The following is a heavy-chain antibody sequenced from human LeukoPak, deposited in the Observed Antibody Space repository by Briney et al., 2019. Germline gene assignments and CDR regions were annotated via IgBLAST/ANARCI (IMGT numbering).Heavy chain of an antibody. CDR1: GGSFSGYY. V-gene: IGHV4-59*01. Sequence: PSETLSLTCVVYGGSFSGYYWSWIRQPPGKGLEWIGYIYYSGSTNYNPSLKSRVTISVDTSKNQFSLKLSSVTAADTAVYYCARDNWNYGSSMDVWGQGTTVTVSS. J-gene: IGHJ6*02. CDR2: IYYSGST. D-gene: IGHD1-7*01. CDR3: ARDNWNYGSSMDV.